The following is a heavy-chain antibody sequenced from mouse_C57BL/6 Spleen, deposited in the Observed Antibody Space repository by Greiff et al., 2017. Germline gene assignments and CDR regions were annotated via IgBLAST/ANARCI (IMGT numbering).Heavy chain of an antibody. CDR1: GYTFTDYE. CDR3: TRSPYGSYAMDY. J-gene: IGHJ4*01. D-gene: IGHD2-2*01. CDR2: IDPETGGT. V-gene: IGHV1-15*01. Sequence: QVQLQQSGAELVRPGASVTLSCKASGYTFTDYEMHWVKQTPVHGLEWIGAIDPETGGTAYNQKFKGKAILTADKSSSTAYMELRSLTSEDSAVDYCTRSPYGSYAMDYWGQGTSVTVSS.